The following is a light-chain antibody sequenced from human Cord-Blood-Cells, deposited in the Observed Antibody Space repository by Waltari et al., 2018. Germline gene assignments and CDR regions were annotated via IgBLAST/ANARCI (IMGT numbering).Light chain of an antibody. Sequence: EIVMTQSPATLSVSPGERATLSCRASQSVSSNLAWYQQKPGQAPRLLIYGASTRATGIAAMFSGSGSGTDFSLTISSLQSEDGAVYYCQQYNNWPSLTFGGGTKVEIK. V-gene: IGKV3-15*01. J-gene: IGKJ4*01. CDR1: QSVSSN. CDR2: GAS. CDR3: QQYNNWPSLT.